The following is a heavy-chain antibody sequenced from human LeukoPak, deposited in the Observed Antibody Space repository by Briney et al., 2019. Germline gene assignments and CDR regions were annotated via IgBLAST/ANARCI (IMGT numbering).Heavy chain of an antibody. D-gene: IGHD3-22*01. CDR3: ARDQGLYYYDSSAFDY. J-gene: IGHJ4*02. CDR1: GFTFSRYW. V-gene: IGHV3-74*01. Sequence: GGSLRLSCAASGFTFSRYWMHWVSHAPGKGLVWVSGINSDGSSTSYADSVKGRFTISRDNAKNTLYLQMTNLRAEDTAVYYCARDQGLYYYDSSAFDYWGQGTLVTVSS. CDR2: INSDGSST.